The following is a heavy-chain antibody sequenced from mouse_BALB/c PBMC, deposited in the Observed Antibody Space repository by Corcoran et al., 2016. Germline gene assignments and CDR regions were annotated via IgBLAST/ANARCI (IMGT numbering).Heavy chain of an antibody. J-gene: IGHJ1*01. D-gene: IGHD4-1*01. CDR3: ARWDRYFDV. CDR2: IDPANGNT. Sequence: EVQLPQSGAELVKPGASVKLSCTASGFNIKDTYMHWVKQRPEQGLEWIGRIDPANGNTKYDPKFQGKATITADTSSNTAYLQLSSLTSEDTAVYYCARWDRYFDVWGAWTTVTVSS. CDR1: GFNIKDTY. V-gene: IGHV14-3*02.